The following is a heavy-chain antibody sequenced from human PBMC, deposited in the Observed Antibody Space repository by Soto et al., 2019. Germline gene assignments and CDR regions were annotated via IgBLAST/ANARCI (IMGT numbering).Heavy chain of an antibody. CDR1: GFSLSTSGMC. J-gene: IGHJ6*03. D-gene: IGHD2-21*01. V-gene: IGHV2-70*11. CDR2: IDWDDDK. Sequence: GSGPTLVNPTQTLTLTCTFSGFSLSTSGMCVSWIRQPPGKALDWLARIDWDDDKYYSTSLKTRLTISKDTSKNQVVLTMTNMDPVDTATYYCARILGGTRGEGYFYMDVWGEGTTVTVSS. CDR3: ARILGGTRGEGYFYMDV.